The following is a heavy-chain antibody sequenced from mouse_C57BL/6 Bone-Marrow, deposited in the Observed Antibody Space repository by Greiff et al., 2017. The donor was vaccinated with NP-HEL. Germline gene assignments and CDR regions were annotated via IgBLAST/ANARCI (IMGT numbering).Heavy chain of an antibody. V-gene: IGHV1-66*01. J-gene: IGHJ4*01. CDR2: IYPGSGNT. Sequence: VQLQQSGPELVKPGASVKISCKASGYSFTSYYIHWVKQRPGQGLEWIGWIYPGSGNTKYNEKFKGKATLTADTSSSTAYMQLSSLSSEDSAVYYCASRAIYYDYDGYAMDYWGQGTSVTVSS. D-gene: IGHD2-4*01. CDR1: GYSFTSYY. CDR3: ASRAIYYDYDGYAMDY.